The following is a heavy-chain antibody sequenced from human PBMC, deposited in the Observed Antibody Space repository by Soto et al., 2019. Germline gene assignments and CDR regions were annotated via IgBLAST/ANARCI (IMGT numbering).Heavy chain of an antibody. Sequence: SETLSLTCALYGGSFDGYYWSWIRQSPGKGLEWIGEIHHSGSTKYNPSLKSRVSLSVDTSTKQFSLKMTSMTASDTAMYYCARLPGFGILTGTEIYFDYWGQGTLVTVSS. D-gene: IGHD3-9*01. V-gene: IGHV4-34*01. CDR3: ARLPGFGILTGTEIYFDY. J-gene: IGHJ4*02. CDR1: GGSFDGYY. CDR2: IHHSGST.